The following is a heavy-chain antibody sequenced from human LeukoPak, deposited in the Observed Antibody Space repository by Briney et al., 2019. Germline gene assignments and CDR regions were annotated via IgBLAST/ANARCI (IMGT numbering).Heavy chain of an antibody. CDR1: GGSFSGYY. V-gene: IGHV4-34*01. D-gene: IGHD2-15*01. J-gene: IGHJ4*02. CDR2: INHSGST. CDR3: ARRRQGSEGYFDY. Sequence: SETLSLTCAVYGGSFSGYYWSWIRQPPGKGLEWIGEINHSGSTNYNPSLKSRVTISVDTSKNQFSLKLSSVTAADTAVYYCARRRQGSEGYFDYWGQGTLVTVSS.